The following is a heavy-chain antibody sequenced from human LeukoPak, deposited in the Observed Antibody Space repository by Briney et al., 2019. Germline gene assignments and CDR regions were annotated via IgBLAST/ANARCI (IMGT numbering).Heavy chain of an antibody. CDR2: IHHSGST. CDR3: AKAASSGWYTGIFDY. V-gene: IGHV4-34*01. J-gene: IGHJ4*02. D-gene: IGHD6-19*01. CDR1: GESFSGYY. Sequence: SETLSLTCAVYGESFSGYYWSWIRQPPGKGLEWIGQIHHSGSTSYSPSLKSRVTISVDTSMHQFSLKLSSVTAADTAVYYCAKAASSGWYTGIFDYWGQGTLVTVSS.